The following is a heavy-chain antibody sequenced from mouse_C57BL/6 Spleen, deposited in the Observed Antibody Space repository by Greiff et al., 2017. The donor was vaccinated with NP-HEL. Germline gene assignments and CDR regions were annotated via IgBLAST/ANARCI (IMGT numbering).Heavy chain of an antibody. V-gene: IGHV1-76*01. CDR2: IYPGSGNT. CDR3: ARPGHYYGSSSFAY. D-gene: IGHD1-1*01. J-gene: IGHJ3*01. Sequence: VQLQQSGAELVRPGASVKLSCKASGYTFTDYYINWVKQRPGQGLEWIARIYPGSGNTYYNEKFKGKATLTAEKSSSTAYMQLSSLTSEDSAVYFCARPGHYYGSSSFAYWGQGTLVTVSA. CDR1: GYTFTDYY.